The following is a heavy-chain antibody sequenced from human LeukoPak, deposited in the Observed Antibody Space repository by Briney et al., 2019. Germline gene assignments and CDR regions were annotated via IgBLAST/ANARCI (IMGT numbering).Heavy chain of an antibody. CDR3: ARDQGGNFDWSNDY. J-gene: IGHJ4*02. CDR1: GFTFSSYS. D-gene: IGHD3-9*01. V-gene: IGHV3-21*01. Sequence: GGSLRLSCAASGFTFSSYSMNWVRQAPGKGLEWVSSISSSSSYIYYADSVKGRFTISRDNAKNSLYLQMNSLRAEDTAVYYCARDQGGNFDWSNDYWGQGTLVTVSS. CDR2: ISSSSSYI.